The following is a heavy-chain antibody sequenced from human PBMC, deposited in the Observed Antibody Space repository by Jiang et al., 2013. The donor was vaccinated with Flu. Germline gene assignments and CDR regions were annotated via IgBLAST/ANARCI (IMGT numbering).Heavy chain of an antibody. CDR2: IYTSGST. Sequence: GLVKPSQTLSLTCTVSGGSISSGSYYWSWIRQPAGKGLEWIGRIYTSGSTNYNPSLKSRVTISVDTSKNQFSLKLSSVTAADTAVYYCARISYYYDSSGSDYAFDIWGQGTMVTVSS. CDR1: GGSISSGSYY. J-gene: IGHJ3*02. D-gene: IGHD3-22*01. CDR3: ARISYYYDSSGSDYAFDI. V-gene: IGHV4-61*02.